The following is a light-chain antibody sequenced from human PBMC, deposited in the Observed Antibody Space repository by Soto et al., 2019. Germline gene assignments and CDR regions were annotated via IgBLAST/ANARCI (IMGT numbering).Light chain of an antibody. V-gene: IGLV2-23*01. Sequence: QSALTQPASVSGSPGQSITISCTGTSSDVGSYNLVSWYQQHPGKAPKLMIYEGSKRPSGVSNRFSGSKSGNTASLTISGVQPEDEADYYCCSYAGSSPYIVFGGGTKLTVL. CDR2: EGS. J-gene: IGLJ2*01. CDR1: SSDVGSYNL. CDR3: CSYAGSSPYIV.